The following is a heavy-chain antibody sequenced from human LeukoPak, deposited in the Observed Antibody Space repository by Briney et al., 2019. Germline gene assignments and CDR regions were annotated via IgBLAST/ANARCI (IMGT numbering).Heavy chain of an antibody. CDR1: GGSFSGYY. D-gene: IGHD2-21*02. J-gene: IGHJ2*01. CDR3: ARDAVTGYWYFDL. V-gene: IGHV4-34*01. Sequence: SETLSLTCAVYGGSFSGYYWSWIRQPPGKGLEWIGEINHSGSTNCNPSLKSRVTISGDTSKNQFSLKLSSVTAADTAVYYCARDAVTGYWYFDLWGRGTLVTVSS. CDR2: INHSGST.